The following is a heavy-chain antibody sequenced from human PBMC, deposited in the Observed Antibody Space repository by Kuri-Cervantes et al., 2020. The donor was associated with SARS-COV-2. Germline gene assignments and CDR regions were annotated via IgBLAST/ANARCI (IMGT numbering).Heavy chain of an antibody. CDR3: ARGLGDPSSGYFDY. D-gene: IGHD3-16*01. Sequence: SVKVSCRASGGTFSSYAISWVRQAPGQGLEWMGGIIPIFGTANYAQKFQGRVTITTDESTSTAYMELSSLRSEDTAVYYCARGLGDPSSGYFDYWGQGTLVTVSS. CDR2: IIPIFGTA. CDR1: GGTFSSYA. V-gene: IGHV1-69*05. J-gene: IGHJ4*02.